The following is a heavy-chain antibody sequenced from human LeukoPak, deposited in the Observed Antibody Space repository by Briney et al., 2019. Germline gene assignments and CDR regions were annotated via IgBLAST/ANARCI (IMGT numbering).Heavy chain of an antibody. D-gene: IGHD3-10*01. CDR3: ARDPGFGEIY. CDR2: VFYSGST. V-gene: IGHV4-61*08. Sequence: SETLSLTCTVSGGSFSSGGYYWSWIRQPPGKGLEWIGYVFYSGSTNYNPSLKSRVTISVDTSKNQFSLKLSSVTAADTAVYYCARDPGFGEIYWGQGTLVTVSS. CDR1: GGSFSSGGYY. J-gene: IGHJ4*02.